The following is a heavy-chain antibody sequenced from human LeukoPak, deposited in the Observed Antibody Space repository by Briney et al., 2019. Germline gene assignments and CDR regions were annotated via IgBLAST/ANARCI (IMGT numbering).Heavy chain of an antibody. J-gene: IGHJ6*02. CDR3: ARERGPSYGYYYYYGMDV. D-gene: IGHD5-18*01. V-gene: IGHV1-69*04. Sequence: GASVKVSCKASGGTFSSYAISWVRQAPGQGLEWMGRIIPILGIANYAQKFQGRVTITADKSTSTAYMELSSLRSEGTAVYYCARERGPSYGYYYYYGMDVWGQGTTVTVSS. CDR1: GGTFSSYA. CDR2: IIPILGIA.